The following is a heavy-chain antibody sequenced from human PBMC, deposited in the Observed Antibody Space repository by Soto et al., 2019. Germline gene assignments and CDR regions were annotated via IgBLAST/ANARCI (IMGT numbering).Heavy chain of an antibody. CDR1: GYTFTSHD. V-gene: IGHV1-8*01. CDR2: MNPNSGHT. Sequence: QVQLVQSGAEGKKPGASVKVSCKASGYTFTSHDINWMRQTTGQGLEWMGWMNPNSGHTNYAQKFLGRVTMTRDTSISTAYMELTNLRSEDTAIYYCASDMSTTWGQGTLVTVSS. D-gene: IGHD3-16*01. J-gene: IGHJ4*02. CDR3: ASDMSTT.